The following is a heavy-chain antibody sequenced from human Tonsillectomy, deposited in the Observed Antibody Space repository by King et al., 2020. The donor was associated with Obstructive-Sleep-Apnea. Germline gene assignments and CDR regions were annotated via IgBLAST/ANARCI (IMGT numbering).Heavy chain of an antibody. J-gene: IGHJ3*02. CDR3: AKEIAVAGMVALDI. CDR2: ITWNSANI. V-gene: IGHV3-9*01. Sequence: VQLVESGGGLVQPARSLRLSCAASGFSFDDYAMHWVRHAPGKGLEWVSGITWNSANIAYADSVKGRFTISRDNAKNSLYLQMNSLRAEDTAFYYCAKEIAVAGMVALDIWGQGRMVTVSS. D-gene: IGHD6-19*01. CDR1: GFSFDDYA.